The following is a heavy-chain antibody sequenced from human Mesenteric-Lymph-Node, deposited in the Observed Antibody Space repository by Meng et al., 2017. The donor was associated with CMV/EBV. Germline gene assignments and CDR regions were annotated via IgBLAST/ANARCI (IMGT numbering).Heavy chain of an antibody. CDR1: GFTFSSYE. Sequence: GGSLRLSCAASGFTFSSYEMNWVRQAPGKGLEWVSYISRSGSTIYHADSVKGRFTISRDNSKNSLYLQMNSLRAEDTAIYYCARAGSSSWYYFDYWGQGTRVTVSS. J-gene: IGHJ4*02. CDR2: ISRSGSTI. D-gene: IGHD6-13*01. V-gene: IGHV3-48*03. CDR3: ARAGSSSWYYFDY.